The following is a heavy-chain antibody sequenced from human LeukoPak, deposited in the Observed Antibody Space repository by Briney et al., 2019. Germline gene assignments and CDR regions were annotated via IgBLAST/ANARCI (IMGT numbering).Heavy chain of an antibody. J-gene: IGHJ4*02. Sequence: SETLSLTCTVSGGSMSGYYWTWIRQPPGKGLEWIAYIDSSGSITYNPSLKSRVTMSIDTSTNHFPLSLTTATAADTAFYYCARRRGGYGEGEFNYWGQGTLVTVSS. V-gene: IGHV4-4*09. CDR1: GGSMSGYY. CDR2: IDSSGSI. D-gene: IGHD4-17*01. CDR3: ARRRGGYGEGEFNY.